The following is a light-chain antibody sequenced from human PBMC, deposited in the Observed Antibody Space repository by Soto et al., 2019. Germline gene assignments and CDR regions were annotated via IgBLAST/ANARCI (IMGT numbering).Light chain of an antibody. J-gene: IGKJ5*01. V-gene: IGKV3-20*01. CDR1: QSVSSSY. CDR3: QHYFNSPPST. CDR2: GVS. Sequence: EIVLTQSPGTLSLSPGERATLSCRASQSVSSSYLAWDQQKPGQAPRLLIYGVSSRATGIPDRFSGSGSETDFTLTISRLEPEDFAVYYCQHYFNSPPSTFGQGTRLEIK.